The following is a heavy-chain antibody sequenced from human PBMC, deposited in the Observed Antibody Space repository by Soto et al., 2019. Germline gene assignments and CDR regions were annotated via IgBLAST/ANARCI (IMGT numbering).Heavy chain of an antibody. CDR2: IKGDGSEK. J-gene: IGHJ4*02. Sequence: EVQLVESGGGLVQPGGSLRLSCAASGFTFRTYWMNWVRQAPGKGLEWVANIKGDGSEKYYVDPVKGRFTISRDNAMNSLYLQMNSLRAEDTAVYYCATSLIRGQGALATVSS. CDR3: ATSLI. CDR1: GFTFRTYW. D-gene: IGHD6-6*01. V-gene: IGHV3-7*01.